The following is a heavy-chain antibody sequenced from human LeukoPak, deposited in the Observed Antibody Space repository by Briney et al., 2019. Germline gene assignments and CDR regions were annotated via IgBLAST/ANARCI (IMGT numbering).Heavy chain of an antibody. D-gene: IGHD5-18*01. CDR2: IRHDGGER. Sequence: GGSLRLSCAASGFTFSRNWMSWVRQAPGKGLEWVANIRHDGGERYYVNSVKGRFTISRDNAKNSLYLQMNSLRAEDTAVYYCASERYSYAYFFDYWGQGTLVTVSS. CDR3: ASERYSYAYFFDY. CDR1: GFTFSRNW. V-gene: IGHV3-7*01. J-gene: IGHJ4*02.